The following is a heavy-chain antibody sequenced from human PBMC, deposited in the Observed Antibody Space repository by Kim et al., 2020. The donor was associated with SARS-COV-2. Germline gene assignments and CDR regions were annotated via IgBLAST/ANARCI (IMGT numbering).Heavy chain of an antibody. D-gene: IGHD6-13*01. CDR3: TRGTSAGTDY. V-gene: IGHV3-73*01. CDR2: AT. Sequence: ATTYAASVKGRFTISRDDTKNTAYLQMNSLKIGDTAMYYCTRGTSAGTDYWGQGTLVTVSS. J-gene: IGHJ4*02.